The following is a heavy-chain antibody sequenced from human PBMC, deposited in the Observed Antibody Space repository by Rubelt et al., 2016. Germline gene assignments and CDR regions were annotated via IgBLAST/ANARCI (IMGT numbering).Heavy chain of an antibody. CDR1: GYTFTNYG. D-gene: IGHD3-16*01. V-gene: IGHV1-3*01. CDR3: ARKGYGYGMDV. J-gene: IGHJ6*02. CDR2: IDAGNGDT. Sequence: QVQLVQSGAEVKKPGASGKVSCKASGYTFTNYGMNWVRQAPGQRREWMGWIDAGNGDTKYSHKLKDRVSITRDASANTACMELSSLSSEDAAVYYCARKGYGYGMDVWGQGTTVTVSS.